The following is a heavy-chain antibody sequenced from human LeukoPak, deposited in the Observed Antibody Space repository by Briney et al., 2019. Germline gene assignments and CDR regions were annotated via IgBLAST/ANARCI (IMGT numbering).Heavy chain of an antibody. J-gene: IGHJ4*02. CDR3: AKDTVTGPSTY. D-gene: IGHD4-17*01. CDR2: ISFDGSNK. Sequence: PGRSLRLSCAVSGFTFSRYGMYWVRQAPGKGLEWVAVISFDGSNKFYGDSVKGRFTISRDNSKKTLYLQMNSLRAEDTAVYYCAKDTVTGPSTYWGQGTLVTVSS. V-gene: IGHV3-30*18. CDR1: GFTFSRYG.